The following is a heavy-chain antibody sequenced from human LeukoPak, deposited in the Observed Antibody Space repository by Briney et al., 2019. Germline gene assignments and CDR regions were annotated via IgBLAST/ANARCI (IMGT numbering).Heavy chain of an antibody. J-gene: IGHJ4*02. CDR2: IYYAGST. CDR1: GGSIITTDYY. D-gene: IGHD3-22*01. CDR3: ARDYDSSGYYYR. V-gene: IGHV4-39*02. Sequence: PSETLSLTCTVSGGSIITTDYYWGWIRQPPGKGLEWIGSIYYAGSTFYKPSLRSRVTISVDTSKNQFSLTLRSVTAADTAVYYCARDYDSSGYYYRWGQGTLVTVSS.